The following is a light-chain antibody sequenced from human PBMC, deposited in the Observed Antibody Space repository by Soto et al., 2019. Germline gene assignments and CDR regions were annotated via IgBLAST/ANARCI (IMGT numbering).Light chain of an antibody. V-gene: IGKV1-5*01. CDR1: QSISNR. CDR2: DAS. Sequence: DIQMSQSPSTLSGSVGDRVTITGRASQSISNRLAWYQQRPGKAPKYLIYDASTLDSGVPSRFSGSGSGTDFNLTISRLQPEDFATYYCQQANSFTITFGQGTRLEIK. J-gene: IGKJ5*01. CDR3: QQANSFTIT.